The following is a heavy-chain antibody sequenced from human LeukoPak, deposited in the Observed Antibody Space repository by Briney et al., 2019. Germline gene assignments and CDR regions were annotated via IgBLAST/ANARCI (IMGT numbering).Heavy chain of an antibody. Sequence: SETLSLTCAVYGGSFSGYYWSWIRQPPGKGLEWIGEINHSGSTNYNPSLKSRVTISVDTSKNQFSLKLSSVTAADTAVYYCASGKLFRYSSGRHYFDYWGQGTLVTVSS. CDR3: ASGKLFRYSSGRHYFDY. CDR1: GGSFSGYY. CDR2: INHSGST. D-gene: IGHD6-19*01. V-gene: IGHV4-34*01. J-gene: IGHJ4*02.